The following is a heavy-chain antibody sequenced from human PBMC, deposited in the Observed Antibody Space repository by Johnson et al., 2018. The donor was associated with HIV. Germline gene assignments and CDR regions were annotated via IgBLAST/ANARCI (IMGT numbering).Heavy chain of an antibody. CDR1: GFTFSSYG. CDR3: VRDGNYYDRSGYSRPFDI. CDR2: ISYDGSNT. Sequence: QVQLVESGGGVVQPGRSLRLSCAASGFTFSSYGMHWVRQAPGKGLDWVAVISYDGSNTDYADAVKGRFTISRDNSKNTLYLKMNSLRAEDTAVYYCVRDGNYYDRSGYSRPFDIWGQGTMVIVSS. J-gene: IGHJ3*02. D-gene: IGHD3-22*01. V-gene: IGHV3-30*03.